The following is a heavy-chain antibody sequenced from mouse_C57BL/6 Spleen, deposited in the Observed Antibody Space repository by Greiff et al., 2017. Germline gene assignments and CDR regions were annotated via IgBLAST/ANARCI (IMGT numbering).Heavy chain of an antibody. D-gene: IGHD1-3*01. CDR3: ARQESSSYWYFDV. V-gene: IGHV1-9*01. CDR1: GYTFTGYW. Sequence: VQLQQSGAELMKPGASVKLSCKASGYTFTGYWIEWVKQRPGHGLEWIGEILTGSGSTNYNEKFKGKATFTADTSSNTSYMQLRSLTTEDSAIYCCARQESSSYWYFDVWGTGTTVTVSS. J-gene: IGHJ1*03. CDR2: ILTGSGST.